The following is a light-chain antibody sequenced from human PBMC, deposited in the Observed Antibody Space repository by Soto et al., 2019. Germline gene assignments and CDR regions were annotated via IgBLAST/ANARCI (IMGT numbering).Light chain of an antibody. CDR3: QQYNNCPRT. CDR2: GSS. J-gene: IGKJ1*01. Sequence: EIDMTQSPATLSVTPGETATLSCRASESVSSNLVWYQQKPGQAPRLLIYGSSTRATGIPARFSGSGSGTAFTLTISSLQPEDVALYYCQQYNNCPRTFGQGTKVEIK. CDR1: ESVSSN. V-gene: IGKV3D-15*01.